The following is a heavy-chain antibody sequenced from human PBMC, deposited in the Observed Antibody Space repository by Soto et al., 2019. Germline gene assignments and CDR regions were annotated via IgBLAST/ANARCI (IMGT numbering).Heavy chain of an antibody. D-gene: IGHD5-18*01. Sequence: EVQLVESGGGLVKPGGSLRLSCAASGFTFSNAWMSWVRQAPGKGLEWVGRIKSRTDGGTADYAAPMKGRFTISRDDSKNTLSLQMNSLKTEDTAVYYCTTGTAVAKYYFDYWGQGTLVTVSS. CDR2: IKSRTDGGTA. CDR3: TTGTAVAKYYFDY. V-gene: IGHV3-15*01. J-gene: IGHJ4*02. CDR1: GFTFSNAW.